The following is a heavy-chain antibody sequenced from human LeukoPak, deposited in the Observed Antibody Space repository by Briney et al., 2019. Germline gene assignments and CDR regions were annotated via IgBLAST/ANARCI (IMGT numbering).Heavy chain of an antibody. D-gene: IGHD3-3*01. Sequence: PSETLSLTCTVSGGSISSYYWSWIRQPPGKGLEWIGYIYYSGSTNYNPSLKSRVTISVDTSKNQFSLKLSSVTAADTAVYYCAREDYDFWSGYYSDYWGQGTLVTVSS. CDR3: AREDYDFWSGYYSDY. CDR1: GGSISSYY. J-gene: IGHJ4*02. V-gene: IGHV4-59*12. CDR2: IYYSGST.